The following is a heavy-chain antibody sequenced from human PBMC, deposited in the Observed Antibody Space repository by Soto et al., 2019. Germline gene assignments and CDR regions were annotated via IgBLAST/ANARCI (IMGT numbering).Heavy chain of an antibody. CDR1: GFTFSSYG. J-gene: IGHJ4*02. CDR2: IWYDGSNK. Sequence: VQLLESGGDLVQPGGSLRISCAASGFTFSSYGMHWVRQAPGKGLDWVGVIWYDGSNKDYAESVKGRFTISRDNSKNMLYLQMNSLRADDTAVYYCASSINWGQGTLVTVSS. V-gene: IGHV3-33*08. CDR3: ASSIN.